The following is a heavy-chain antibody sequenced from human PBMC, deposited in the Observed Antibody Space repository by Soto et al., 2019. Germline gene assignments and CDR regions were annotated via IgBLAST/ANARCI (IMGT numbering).Heavy chain of an antibody. J-gene: IGHJ4*02. V-gene: IGHV4-59*01. CDR3: ARDPGTIFGVAVYFDY. Sequence: SETLSLTCTVSGGSISSYYWSWIRQPPGKGLEWIGYIYYSGSTNYNPSLKSRVTISVDTSKNQFSLKLSSVTAADTAVYYCARDPGTIFGVAVYFDYWGQGTLVTVSS. D-gene: IGHD3-3*01. CDR1: GGSISSYY. CDR2: IYYSGST.